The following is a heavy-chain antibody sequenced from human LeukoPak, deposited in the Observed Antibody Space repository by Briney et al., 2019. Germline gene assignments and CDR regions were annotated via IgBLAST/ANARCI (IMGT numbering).Heavy chain of an antibody. CDR1: GFTFSDYH. CDR2: LSSSGSTI. CDR3: AKDMALVGASGAFDI. Sequence: PGGSLRLSCAASGFTFSDYHMSWLRQAPGKGLEWVSYLSSSGSTIYYADSVKGRFTISRDNAKNSLYLQTNSLRAEDTALYYCAKDMALVGASGAFDIWGQGTMVTVSS. V-gene: IGHV3-11*01. J-gene: IGHJ3*02. D-gene: IGHD1-26*01.